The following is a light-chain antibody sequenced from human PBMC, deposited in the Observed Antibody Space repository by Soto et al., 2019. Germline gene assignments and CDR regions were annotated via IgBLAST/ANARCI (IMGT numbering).Light chain of an antibody. V-gene: IGKV3-20*01. Sequence: EVVLTPSPGTLSLSPGEGATLSCRASQRVPSNYLAWYQQKPGQAPSLLIYDASRRAIGIPDRFSGSGSGTDFTLTISRLEPEDFAVYYCQQYAYSRTFGQGTKVDIK. CDR2: DAS. J-gene: IGKJ1*01. CDR1: QRVPSNY. CDR3: QQYAYSRT.